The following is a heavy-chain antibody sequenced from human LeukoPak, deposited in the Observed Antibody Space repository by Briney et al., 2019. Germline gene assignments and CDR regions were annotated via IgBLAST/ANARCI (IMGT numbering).Heavy chain of an antibody. CDR1: GFTFSSYS. CDR2: ISGSSSTI. CDR3: ARGYCSSTYCYSTVRGYYYYMDV. Sequence: GGSLRLSCAASGFTFSSYSMNWVRQAPGKGLEWVSYISGSSSTIFYADSVKGRFTISRDNAKNSLYLQMNSLRAEDTAVYYCARGYCSSTYCYSTVRGYYYYMDVWGKGITVTVSS. D-gene: IGHD2-2*02. J-gene: IGHJ6*03. V-gene: IGHV3-48*04.